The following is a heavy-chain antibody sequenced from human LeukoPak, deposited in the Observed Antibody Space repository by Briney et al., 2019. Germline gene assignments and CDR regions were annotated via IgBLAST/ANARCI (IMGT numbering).Heavy chain of an antibody. Sequence: SETLSLTCTVSGGSISSGDYYWSWIRQPPGKGLEWIVYIYYSGTTYNNPSLKSRVTISVDTSNNQFSLKLNSVTAADTAVYYCARGPGYCGGGTCYLHFDYWGQGTLVTVSS. J-gene: IGHJ4*02. D-gene: IGHD2-15*01. V-gene: IGHV4-30-4*01. CDR3: ARGPGYCGGGTCYLHFDY. CDR1: GGSISSGDYY. CDR2: IYYSGTT.